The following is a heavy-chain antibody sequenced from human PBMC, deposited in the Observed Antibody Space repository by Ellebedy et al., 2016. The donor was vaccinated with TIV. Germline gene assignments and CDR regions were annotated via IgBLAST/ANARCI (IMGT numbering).Heavy chain of an antibody. CDR2: ISWNSGSI. J-gene: IGHJ6*02. CDR1: GFTFDDYA. D-gene: IGHD6-19*01. Sequence: SLKISXAASGFTFDDYAMHWVRQAPGKGLEWVSGISWNSGSIGYADSVKGRFTISRDNAKNSLYLQMNSLRAEDTALYYCAKDIGSSGWPDKHYYYYGMDVWGQGTTVTVSS. CDR3: AKDIGSSGWPDKHYYYYGMDV. V-gene: IGHV3-9*01.